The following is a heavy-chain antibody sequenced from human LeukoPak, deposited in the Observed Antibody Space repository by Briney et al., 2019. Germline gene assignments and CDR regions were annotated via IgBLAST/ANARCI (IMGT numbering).Heavy chain of an antibody. CDR1: GFTFSTYA. Sequence: SGGSLRLSCAASGFTFSTYAMSWVRQAPGKGLEWVSAISGSGDSTYYADSVKGRFSISRANSKNRLYLQMNRLRAEDTAIYYCAEGNGDYILDFDYWGQGTLVTVSS. CDR3: AEGNGDYILDFDY. D-gene: IGHD4-17*01. CDR2: ISGSGDST. J-gene: IGHJ4*02. V-gene: IGHV3-23*01.